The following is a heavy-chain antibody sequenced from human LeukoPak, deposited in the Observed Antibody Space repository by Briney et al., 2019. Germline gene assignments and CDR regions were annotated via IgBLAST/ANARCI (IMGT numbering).Heavy chain of an antibody. V-gene: IGHV4-39*07. CDR2: IYYSGST. D-gene: IGHD3-16*02. CDR1: GGSISSSSYY. J-gene: IGHJ6*03. CDR3: ARGVITFGGVIVGYYMDV. Sequence: SETLSLACTVSGGSISSSSYYWGWIRQPPGKGLEWIGSIYYSGSTYYNPSLKSRVTISVDTSKNQFSLKLSSVTAADTAVYYCARGVITFGGVIVGYYMDVWGKGTTVTVSS.